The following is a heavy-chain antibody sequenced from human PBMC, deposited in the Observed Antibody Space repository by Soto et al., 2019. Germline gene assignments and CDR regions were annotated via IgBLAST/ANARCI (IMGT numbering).Heavy chain of an antibody. V-gene: IGHV1-18*01. CDR2: ISAYNGNT. D-gene: IGHD6-13*01. CDR3: ARVIAAAGNTWFDP. Sequence: ASVKVSCKASGYTFTSYGISWVRQAPGQGLEWMGWISAYNGNTNYAQKFQGRVTMTRDTSTSTVYMELSSLRSEDTAVYYCARVIAAAGNTWFDPWGQGTLVTVSS. J-gene: IGHJ5*02. CDR1: GYTFTSYG.